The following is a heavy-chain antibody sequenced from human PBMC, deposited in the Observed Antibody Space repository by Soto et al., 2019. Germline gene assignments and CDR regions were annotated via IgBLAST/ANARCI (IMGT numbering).Heavy chain of an antibody. CDR1: GFTFNNYA. J-gene: IGHJ4*02. V-gene: IGHV3-23*01. CDR2: ISATGGST. Sequence: EVQVLDSGGGLVQPRGSLRLSCAASGFTFNNYAMNWIRQAPGKGLDWVATISATGGSTYYADSVKGRFTISRDNSKNTLYLQMNGLRVEDTAVYYCAKDRLAGNFDYWGQGPQFTVSS. CDR3: AKDRLAGNFDY.